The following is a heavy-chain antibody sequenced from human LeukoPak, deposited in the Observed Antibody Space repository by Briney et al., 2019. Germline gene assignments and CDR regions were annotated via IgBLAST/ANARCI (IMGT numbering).Heavy chain of an antibody. V-gene: IGHV3-66*01. CDR1: GFIVSSNY. J-gene: IGHJ3*02. CDR2: IYSGGTT. Sequence: GGSLRLSCAASGFIVSSNYMSWVRQAPGKGLEWVSVIYSGGTTYYADSVKGRITLSRDNSKNTLHLQMNSLRAEDTAVYYCAKGVFYYGSVPGDAFDIWGQGTMVTVSS. CDR3: AKGVFYYGSVPGDAFDI. D-gene: IGHD3-10*01.